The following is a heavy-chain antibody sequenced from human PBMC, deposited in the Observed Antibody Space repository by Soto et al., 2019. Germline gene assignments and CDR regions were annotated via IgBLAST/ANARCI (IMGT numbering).Heavy chain of an antibody. V-gene: IGHV1-18*01. CDR2: ISAYNGHA. CDR3: ARGRTWGARDFDY. J-gene: IGHJ4*02. Sequence: QVQLVQSGGEVKRPGASVRVSCKASGYTFNTYGISWVRQAPGQGLEWMGWISAYNGHADYAQKFQVRVTMTTDTSTSTVSMELRGLGSDDTAVYYCARGRTWGARDFDYWGQGTLVTVSS. D-gene: IGHD3-16*01. CDR1: GYTFNTYG.